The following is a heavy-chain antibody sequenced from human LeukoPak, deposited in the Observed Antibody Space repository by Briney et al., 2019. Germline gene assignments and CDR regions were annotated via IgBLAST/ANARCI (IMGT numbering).Heavy chain of an antibody. J-gene: IGHJ4*02. CDR2: IYHSGST. Sequence: SETLSLTCIVSGYSISSGYYWGWIRQPPGKGLEWIGSIYHSGSTYYNPSLMSRVTISVDTSKNQFSLKLNSVTAADTAVYYCANDLKATMVRGVIRYDYWGQGTLVTVSS. D-gene: IGHD3-10*01. CDR3: ANDLKATMVRGVIRYDY. CDR1: GYSISSGYY. V-gene: IGHV4-38-2*02.